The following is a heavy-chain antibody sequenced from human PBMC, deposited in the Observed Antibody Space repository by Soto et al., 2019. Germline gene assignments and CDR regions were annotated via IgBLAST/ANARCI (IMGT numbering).Heavy chain of an antibody. CDR3: ARVVYGSEAWFGP. D-gene: IGHD4-17*01. J-gene: IGHJ5*02. CDR1: GDTFCNYA. V-gene: IGHV1-69*05. CDR2: IILICGGA. Sequence: SVKVSCKTSGDTFCNYAITWVRQAPGQPLEWLGWIILICGGANYAQKFQGRVSMTTDASTTTAYMELSSLRSDDTAVYYCARVVYGSEAWFGPWGQGTLVTVSS.